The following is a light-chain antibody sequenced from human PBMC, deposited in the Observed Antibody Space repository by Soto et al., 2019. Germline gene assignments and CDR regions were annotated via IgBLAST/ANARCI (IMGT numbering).Light chain of an antibody. Sequence: QSALTQSASVSGSPGQSITISCTGTSSDVGSYNLVSWYQQHPGKVPKLMIYEVNKRPSGVSNRFSGSKSGNTASLTISGLQAEDEADYYCCSYVYSPNPWVFGGGTNLTVL. CDR2: EVN. J-gene: IGLJ3*02. CDR3: CSYVYSPNPWV. V-gene: IGLV2-23*02. CDR1: SSDVGSYNL.